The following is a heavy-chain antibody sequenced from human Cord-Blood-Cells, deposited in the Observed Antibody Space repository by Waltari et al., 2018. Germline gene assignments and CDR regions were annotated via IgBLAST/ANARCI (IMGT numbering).Heavy chain of an antibody. CDR3: ARVDCSSTSCYKNWFDP. CDR1: GGSFSGYY. D-gene: IGHD2-2*02. CDR2: INHSGCT. Sequence: QVQLQQWGAGLLKPSETLSLTCAVYGGSFSGYYWSWIRQPPGKGLEWIGEINHSGCTNYNPSLKSRVTISVDTSKNQFSLKLSSVTAADTAVYYCARVDCSSTSCYKNWFDPWGQGTLVTVSS. J-gene: IGHJ5*02. V-gene: IGHV4-34*01.